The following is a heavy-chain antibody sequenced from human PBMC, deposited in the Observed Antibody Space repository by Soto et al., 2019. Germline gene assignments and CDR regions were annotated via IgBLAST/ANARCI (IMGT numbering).Heavy chain of an antibody. V-gene: IGHV1-58*01. D-gene: IGHD2-15*01. Sequence: SVKVSCKASGFTFTSSAVQWVRQARGQRLEWIGWIVVGSGNTNYAQKFQERVTITRDMSTSTAYMELSSLRSEDTAVYYCAAAPYCSGGSCYYAFDIWGQGTMVTVSS. CDR1: GFTFTSSA. CDR3: AAAPYCSGGSCYYAFDI. J-gene: IGHJ3*02. CDR2: IVVGSGNT.